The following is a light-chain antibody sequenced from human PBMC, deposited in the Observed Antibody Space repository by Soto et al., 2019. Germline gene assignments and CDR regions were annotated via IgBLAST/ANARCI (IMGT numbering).Light chain of an antibody. CDR1: QSVSTR. J-gene: IGKJ1*01. CDR2: XXS. V-gene: IGKV1-5*02. CDR3: LQYSVYWT. Sequence: XXMTQSPSSLSASVGDRVTIICRASQSVSTRLAWXXQXPGKAPKVLIYXXSSWAGGVPSRFTGSGSGTEXXXXXNSLQPDDFATYYCLQYSVYWTVGQGTKVDIK.